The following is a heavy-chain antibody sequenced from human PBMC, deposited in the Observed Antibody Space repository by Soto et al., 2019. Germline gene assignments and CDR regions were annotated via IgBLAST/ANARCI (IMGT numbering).Heavy chain of an antibody. V-gene: IGHV1-18*01. Sequence: AGVQVSFKASGFSFTNSAVQWVGQALGQGLEWMGWISAYNGNTNYAQKLQGRVTMTTDISTSTAYMELRSLRSDDTAVYYCARESGYGDYDSGYWGQGTLVTVSS. D-gene: IGHD4-17*01. CDR1: GFSFTNSA. CDR3: ARESGYGDYDSGY. J-gene: IGHJ4*02. CDR2: ISAYNGNT.